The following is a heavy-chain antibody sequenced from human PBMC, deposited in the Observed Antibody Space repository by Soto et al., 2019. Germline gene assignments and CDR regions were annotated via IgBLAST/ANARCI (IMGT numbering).Heavy chain of an antibody. CDR3: VGGSGWVMDY. CDR2: VKQDGSEQ. D-gene: IGHD6-19*01. Sequence: EVQLVESGGGLVQPGGSLRLSCSASGFIFSSYWMTWVRYAPGKGLEWVANVKQDGSEQHYVDSVKGRFTISRDNVKNSLFLQMNSLRAEDTAVYYCVGGSGWVMDYWGQGTLVTVSS. V-gene: IGHV3-7*03. J-gene: IGHJ4*02. CDR1: GFIFSSYW.